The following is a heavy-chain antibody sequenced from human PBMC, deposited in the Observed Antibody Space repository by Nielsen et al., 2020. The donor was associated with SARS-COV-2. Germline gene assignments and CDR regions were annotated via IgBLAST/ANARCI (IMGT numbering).Heavy chain of an antibody. CDR3: ASSSSWYGWFDP. J-gene: IGHJ5*02. CDR1: GDSISSDDYF. CDR2: SYYSGST. D-gene: IGHD6-13*01. Sequence: SETLSLTCRVSGDSISSDDYFWNWIRQPPGKGLELIGYSYYSGSTYYNPSLKSRVTISIDTSKNQLSLRVKSVTAADTAVYYCASSSSWYGWFDPWGQGTLVTVSS. V-gene: IGHV4-30-4*01.